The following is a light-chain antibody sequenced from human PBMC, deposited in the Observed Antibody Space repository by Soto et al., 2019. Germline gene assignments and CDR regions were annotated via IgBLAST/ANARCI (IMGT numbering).Light chain of an antibody. J-gene: IGKJ4*01. Sequence: DIVMTQTPLSSPVTLGQPASISCRSSQSLVHSDGNTYLSWLHQRPGQPPRLLIYKISDRLSGVPDRFSGSGAGTDFTLKISRVEAEDVGVYYCMQATQFPVTFGGGAKVEIK. CDR1: QSLVHSDGNTY. V-gene: IGKV2-24*01. CDR3: MQATQFPVT. CDR2: KIS.